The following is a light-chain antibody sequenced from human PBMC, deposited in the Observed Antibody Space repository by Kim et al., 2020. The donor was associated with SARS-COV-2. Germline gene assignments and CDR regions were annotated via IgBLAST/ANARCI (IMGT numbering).Light chain of an antibody. V-gene: IGKV1-33*01. CDR2: DAS. CDR1: QDISDS. Sequence: ASVGDRVTITCQASQDISDSLNWYQQRPGKVPKLLIYDASNLETGVPSRFTGSGSGTDFTLTISGLQPEDIATYYCQQYDTIGITFGQGTRLEIK. CDR3: QQYDTIGIT. J-gene: IGKJ5*01.